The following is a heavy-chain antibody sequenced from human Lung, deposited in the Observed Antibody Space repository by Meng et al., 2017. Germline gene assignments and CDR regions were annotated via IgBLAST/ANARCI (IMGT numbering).Heavy chain of an antibody. CDR1: GGSITSDNW. CDR2: IYHSGST. Sequence: QVPVRGSGPGLVKPSGTLSPPRAFLGGSITSDNWWSWVRQPPGKGLEWIGEIYHSGSTNYNPSLKSRITISVDKPKNQFSLTLSSVTAVDTAVYYCTKNDFYCLGYWGQGTLVTVSS. J-gene: IGHJ4*02. CDR3: TKNDFYCLGY. V-gene: IGHV4-4*02. D-gene: IGHD2-21*01.